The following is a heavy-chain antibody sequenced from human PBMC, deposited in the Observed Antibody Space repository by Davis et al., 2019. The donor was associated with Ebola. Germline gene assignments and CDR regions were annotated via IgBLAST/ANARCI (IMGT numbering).Heavy chain of an antibody. V-gene: IGHV4-59*01. D-gene: IGHD3-3*01. CDR1: GGSTSSYY. CDR3: ARVDYDFWSGYYSAHWFDP. J-gene: IGHJ5*02. CDR2: IYYIGST. Sequence: MPSETLSLTCPVPGGSTSSYYWSWIRQPPAKGLAWIGYIYYIGSTNYNPSLKSRVTISVDTSKNQFSLKLSSVTAADTAVYYCARVDYDFWSGYYSAHWFDPWGQGTLVTVSS.